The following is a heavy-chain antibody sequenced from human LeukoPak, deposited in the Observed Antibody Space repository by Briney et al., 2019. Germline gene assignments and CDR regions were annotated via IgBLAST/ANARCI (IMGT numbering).Heavy chain of an antibody. D-gene: IGHD1-26*01. Sequence: GASVKVSCKASGYTFTGYYMHWVRQAPGQGLEWMGWINPNSGGTNYAQKLQGRVTMTTDTSTSTAYMELRSLRSDDTAVYYCARVAHGGGSGSYKFDYWGQGTLVTVSS. V-gene: IGHV1-2*02. J-gene: IGHJ4*02. CDR1: GYTFTGYY. CDR2: INPNSGGT. CDR3: ARVAHGGGSGSYKFDY.